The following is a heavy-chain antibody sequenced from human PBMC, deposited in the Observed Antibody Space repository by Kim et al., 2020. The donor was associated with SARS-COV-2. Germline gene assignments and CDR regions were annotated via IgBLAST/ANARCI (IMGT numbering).Heavy chain of an antibody. CDR3: ASLYCRGSRCNSNAFDF. CDR2: ITATPPAM. J-gene: IGHJ3*01. Sequence: GGSLRLSCEASGFAFSDYFIGWVRQAPGKGLEWVSYITATPPAMFYADSVKGRLTISRDDPKNSVYLHMNSLRVEDTAIYYCASLYCRGSRCNSNAFDFWGQGTVVTVSS. CDR1: GFAFSDYF. D-gene: IGHD2-15*01. V-gene: IGHV3-11*01.